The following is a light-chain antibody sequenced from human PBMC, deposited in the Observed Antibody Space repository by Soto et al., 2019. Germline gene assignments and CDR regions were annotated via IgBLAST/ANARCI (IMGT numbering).Light chain of an antibody. V-gene: IGKV4-1*01. CDR1: QSVLYSSNNKNY. Sequence: DIVMTQSPDSLAVSLGERATINCKSSQSVLYSSNNKNYLAWYQQKPGQPPKLLIYWASTRESGVPDRFSGSGSGTDFTLTISSLQAEDVAVYYCQQSYSSYTFGQGTKPEIK. CDR3: QQSYSSYT. J-gene: IGKJ2*01. CDR2: WAS.